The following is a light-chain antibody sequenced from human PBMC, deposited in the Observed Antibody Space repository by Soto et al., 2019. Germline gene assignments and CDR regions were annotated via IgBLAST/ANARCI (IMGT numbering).Light chain of an antibody. CDR2: AAS. CDR1: HGSSNNY. V-gene: IGKV3-20*01. CDR3: QQYGSSGT. J-gene: IGKJ1*01. Sequence: VLTPCQGTLSLSPGKIATLSCRAVHGSSNNYLAWYQQKPGQAPRLLIYAASNRATGIPDRFSGSGSGTDFTLTISRLEPEDFAVYYCQQYGSSGTFGQGTKVDIK.